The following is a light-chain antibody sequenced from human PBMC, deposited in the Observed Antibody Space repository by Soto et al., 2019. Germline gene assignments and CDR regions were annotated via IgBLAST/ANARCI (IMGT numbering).Light chain of an antibody. CDR1: QSVSNDF. CDR2: GAS. CDR3: QQRSSWIT. V-gene: IGKV3D-20*02. Sequence: EIVLTQSPGILSLSPGERATLSYRASQSVSNDFLAWYQQKPGQAPRLLIYGASTRATDVPDRFSGSGSGTDFTLTISRLEPEDFAVYYCQQRSSWITFGQGTRLEIK. J-gene: IGKJ5*01.